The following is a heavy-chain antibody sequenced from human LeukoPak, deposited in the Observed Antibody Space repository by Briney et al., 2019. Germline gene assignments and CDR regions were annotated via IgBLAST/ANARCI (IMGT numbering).Heavy chain of an antibody. Sequence: SETLSLTCTVSGGSISSSSYYWGWIRQPPGKGLEWIGSIYYSGSTYYNPSLKSRVTISVDTSKNQFSLKLSSVTAADTAVYYCALPRSYYYYGMDVWGQGTTVTVSS. CDR2: IYYSGST. J-gene: IGHJ6*02. CDR1: GGSISSSSYY. V-gene: IGHV4-39*01. CDR3: ALPRSYYYYGMDV.